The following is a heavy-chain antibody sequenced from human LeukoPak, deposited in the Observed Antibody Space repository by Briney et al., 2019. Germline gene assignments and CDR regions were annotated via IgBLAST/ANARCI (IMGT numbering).Heavy chain of an antibody. CDR1: GYIFSDYY. CDR2: INPKSGAA. Sequence: ASVRVSCKASGYIFSDYYMHWVRQAPGQGLEWLGWINPKSGAADYAQQFRGRVTMTRDTSINTDYMEMKRVTSDDTAVYYCARGAEAETSPLDFWGQGTLVIVS. V-gene: IGHV1-2*02. J-gene: IGHJ4*02. D-gene: IGHD6-13*01. CDR3: ARGAEAETSPLDF.